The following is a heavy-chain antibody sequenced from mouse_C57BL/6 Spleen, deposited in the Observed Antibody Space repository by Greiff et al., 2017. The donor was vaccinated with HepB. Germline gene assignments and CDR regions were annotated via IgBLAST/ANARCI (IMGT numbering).Heavy chain of an antibody. D-gene: IGHD1-1*01. J-gene: IGHJ3*01. CDR1: GFSLTSYG. Sequence: VNLVESGPGLVAPSQSLSITCTVSGFSLTSYGVHWVRQPPGKGLEWLVVIWSDGSTTYNSALKSRLSISKDNSKSQVFLKMNSLQTDDTAMYYCARPYYYGSSYEFAYWGQGTLVTVSA. CDR3: ARPYYYGSSYEFAY. V-gene: IGHV2-6*03. CDR2: IWSDGST.